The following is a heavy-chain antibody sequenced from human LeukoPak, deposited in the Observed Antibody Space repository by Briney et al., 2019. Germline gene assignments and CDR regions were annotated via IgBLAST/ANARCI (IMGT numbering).Heavy chain of an antibody. Sequence: GGSLRLSRADSGFSLSSDRMRWGGEARGRGLEWVSSISSSSSYIYYADSVKGRFTISRDNAKNSLYLQMNSLRAEDTAVYYCARDGDCGGDCSSLDYWGQATLVT. V-gene: IGHV3-21*01. CDR1: GFSLSSDR. CDR2: ISSSSSYI. CDR3: ARDGDCGGDCSSLDY. D-gene: IGHD2-21*02. J-gene: IGHJ4*02.